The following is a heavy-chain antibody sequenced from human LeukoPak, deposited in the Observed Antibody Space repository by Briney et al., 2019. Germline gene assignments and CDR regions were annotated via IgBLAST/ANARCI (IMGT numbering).Heavy chain of an antibody. Sequence: GGSLRLSCAASGFTFDDYGMSWVRQTPGKGLEWVSGINWNGGSTGYADSVKGRFTISRDNAKNALYLQMNSLRAEDTALYYCARGEDSPFDYWGQGTLVTVSS. V-gene: IGHV3-20*04. CDR3: ARGEDSPFDY. CDR1: GFTFDDYG. J-gene: IGHJ4*02. D-gene: IGHD3-22*01. CDR2: INWNGGST.